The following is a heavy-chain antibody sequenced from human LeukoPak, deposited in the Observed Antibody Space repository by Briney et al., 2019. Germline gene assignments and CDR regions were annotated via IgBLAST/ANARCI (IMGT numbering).Heavy chain of an antibody. CDR3: TRDQTPYY. V-gene: IGHV3-7*03. Sequence: PGGSLRLSCTASGFIFSTYWMTWVRQAPGKGLEWVANIKGDGSEKKYVDSVKGRFTISRDNAKNSLYLQMNSLKTEDTAVYYCTRDQTPYYWGQGTLVTVSS. CDR2: IKGDGSEK. CDR1: GFIFSTYW. J-gene: IGHJ4*02.